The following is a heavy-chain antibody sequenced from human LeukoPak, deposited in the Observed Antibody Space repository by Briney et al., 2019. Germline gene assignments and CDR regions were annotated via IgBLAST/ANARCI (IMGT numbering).Heavy chain of an antibody. Sequence: SETLSLTCTVSGGSISSGSYYWSWIRQPAGKGLEWIGRIYSSGSTNYNPSLKSRVTISLDTSKNQFSLKLSSVTAADTAVYYCARGREYDDAFDIWGQGTMVTVSS. J-gene: IGHJ3*02. V-gene: IGHV4-61*02. D-gene: IGHD2/OR15-2a*01. CDR2: IYSSGST. CDR1: GGSISSGSYY. CDR3: ARGREYDDAFDI.